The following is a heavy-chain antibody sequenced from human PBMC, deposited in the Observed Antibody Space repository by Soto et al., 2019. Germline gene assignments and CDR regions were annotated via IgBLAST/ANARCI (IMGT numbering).Heavy chain of an antibody. CDR3: AREDGVVVAATQDAFDI. J-gene: IGHJ3*02. CDR2: INPSGGST. CDR1: GYTFTSYY. V-gene: IGHV1-46*01. D-gene: IGHD2-15*01. Sequence: ASVKVSCKGSGYTFTSYYMHWVRQAPGQGLEWMGIINPSGGSTSYAQKFQGRVTMTRDTSTSTVYMELSSLRSEDTAAYYCAREDGVVVAATQDAFDIWGQGTMVTVSS.